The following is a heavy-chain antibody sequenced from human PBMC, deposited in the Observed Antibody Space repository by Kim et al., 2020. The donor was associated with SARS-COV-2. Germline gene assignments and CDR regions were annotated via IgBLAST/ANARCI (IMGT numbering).Heavy chain of an antibody. V-gene: IGHV3-23*01. D-gene: IGHD2-2*01. J-gene: IGHJ6*02. CDR1: GFTFSSYA. CDR2: ISASGGST. CDR3: AKAGPTSTSAGKGAMDV. Sequence: GGSLRLSCAASGFTFSSYAMSWVRQAPGKGLEWVSIISASGGSTYYAYSVKGRFTISRDSSKNTLYLQMNSLRAEHTALYYCAKAGPTSTSAGKGAMDVWGQGTTVTVSS.